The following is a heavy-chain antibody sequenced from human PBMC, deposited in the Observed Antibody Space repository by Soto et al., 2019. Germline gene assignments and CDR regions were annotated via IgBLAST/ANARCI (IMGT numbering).Heavy chain of an antibody. V-gene: IGHV1-58*01. CDR1: GFTFTSSA. CDR2: IVVGSGNT. Sequence: SVKVSCKASGFTFTSSAVQWVRQARGQRLEWIGWIVVGSGNTNYAQKFQERVTITRDMSTSTAYMELSSLRSADTAVYYCAADRKGGRITMVRGPKGFDPWGQGTLVTVSS. CDR3: AADRKGGRITMVRGPKGFDP. J-gene: IGHJ5*02. D-gene: IGHD3-10*01.